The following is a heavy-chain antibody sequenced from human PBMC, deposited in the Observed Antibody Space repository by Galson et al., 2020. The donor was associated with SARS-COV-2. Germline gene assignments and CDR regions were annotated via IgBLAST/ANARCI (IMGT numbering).Heavy chain of an antibody. CDR3: ARLGRVTGTDR. D-gene: IGHD1-20*01. J-gene: IGHJ4*02. V-gene: IGHV4-31*03. CDR1: GDSIASVSYY. CDR2: IYYTGST. Sequence: SETLSLTCSVSGDSIASVSYYWRWIRQPPGQGLEWIGYIYYTGSTYYNPSLKSRLSISVDLSKSQFPLTLSSVTAADTAVYFCARLGRVTGTDRWGQGALVSVSS.